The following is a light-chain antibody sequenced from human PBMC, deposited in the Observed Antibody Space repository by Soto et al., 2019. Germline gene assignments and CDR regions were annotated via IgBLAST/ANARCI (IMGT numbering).Light chain of an antibody. CDR3: QQYNSWPET. CDR1: QSISSN. J-gene: IGKJ1*01. V-gene: IGKV3-15*01. Sequence: EILMTQSPATLSVSPGERATLSCRASQSISSNLAWYQHKPGQAPRLLIYDAFTRATGIPARFSGSGSGTEFTLTISSLRSEDFAVYYCQQYNSWPETFGQGTKVEIK. CDR2: DAF.